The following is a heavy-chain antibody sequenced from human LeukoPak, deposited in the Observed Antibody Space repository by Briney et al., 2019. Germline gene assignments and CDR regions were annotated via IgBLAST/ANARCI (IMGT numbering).Heavy chain of an antibody. CDR2: ICDTGNT. CDR3: ARHKSGIDWFDP. V-gene: IGHV4-39*01. CDR1: GDSIRSSGFC. Sequence: SETLSLTCTLSGDSIRSSGFCWGWLRQPPGKGLECVGVICDTGNTYYNPSLKSRVTISVDTSKNQFSLRVTSVTAADTALYYCARHKSGIDWFDPWGQGTLVTVSS. J-gene: IGHJ5*02. D-gene: IGHD1-14*01.